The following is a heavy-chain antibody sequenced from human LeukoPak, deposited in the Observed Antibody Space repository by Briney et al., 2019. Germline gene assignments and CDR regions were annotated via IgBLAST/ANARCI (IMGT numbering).Heavy chain of an antibody. J-gene: IGHJ4*02. Sequence: QAGGSLRLSCAASGFTFSSYGMHWVRQAPGKGLEWVAVIWYDGSNKYYADSVKGRFTISRDNSKNTLYLQMNSLRAEDTAVYYCARDLAAANLGFDYWGQGALVTVSS. CDR2: IWYDGSNK. CDR1: GFTFSSYG. CDR3: ARDLAAANLGFDY. D-gene: IGHD6-25*01. V-gene: IGHV3-33*08.